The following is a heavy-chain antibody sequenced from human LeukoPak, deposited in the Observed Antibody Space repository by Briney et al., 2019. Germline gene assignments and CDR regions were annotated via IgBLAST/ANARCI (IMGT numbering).Heavy chain of an antibody. CDR1: RFTLSYQS. J-gene: IGHJ4*02. CDR3: APGITAADPFDY. D-gene: IGHD6-13*01. Sequence: GGSVRLSRAACRFTLSYQSINWVRQASGKGLAGVSSISSSSSYIYYADSVKGPFTISRDNAKNSLYLQMNSLRAEDTAVYYCAPGITAADPFDYWGQGTLVTVSS. CDR2: ISSSSSYI. V-gene: IGHV3-21*01.